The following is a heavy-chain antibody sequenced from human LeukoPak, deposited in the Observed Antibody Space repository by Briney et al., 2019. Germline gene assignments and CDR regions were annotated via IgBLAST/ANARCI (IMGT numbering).Heavy chain of an antibody. CDR3: ARVVSAVYGDFFDY. J-gene: IGHJ4*02. Sequence: SQTLSLTCTVSGGSISSGGYYWSWIRQHPGKGLEWIGYIYYSGSTYYNPSLKSRVTISVDTSKNQFSLKLSSVTAADTAVYYCARVVSAVYGDFFDYWAREPWSPSPQ. V-gene: IGHV4-31*03. CDR2: IYYSGST. D-gene: IGHD4-17*01. CDR1: GGSISSGGYY.